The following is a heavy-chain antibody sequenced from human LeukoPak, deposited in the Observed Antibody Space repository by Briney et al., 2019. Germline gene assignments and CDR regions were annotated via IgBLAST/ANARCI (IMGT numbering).Heavy chain of an antibody. CDR1: GFTVSSNY. V-gene: IGHV3-53*01. CDR2: IYSGGST. D-gene: IGHD3-3*01. CDR3: ARGPRITIFGVVIPRFDY. J-gene: IGHJ4*02. Sequence: GGSLRLSCAASGFTVSSNYMSWVRQAPGKGLEWVSVIYSGGSTYYADSVKGRFTISRHNSKNTLYLQMNSLRAEDTAVYYCARGPRITIFGVVIPRFDYWGQGTLVTVSS.